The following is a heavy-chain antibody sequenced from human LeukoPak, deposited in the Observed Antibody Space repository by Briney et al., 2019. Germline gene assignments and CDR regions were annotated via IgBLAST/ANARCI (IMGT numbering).Heavy chain of an antibody. CDR3: AGRPYYDILTGPDGAFDI. D-gene: IGHD3-9*01. CDR2: INHSGST. J-gene: IGHJ3*02. Sequence: SETLSLTCAVYGGSFSGYYWSWIRQPPGKGLEWIGEINHSGSTNYNPSLKSRVTISVDTSKNQFSLKLSSVTAADTAVYYCAGRPYYDILTGPDGAFDIWGQGTMVTVSS. CDR1: GGSFSGYY. V-gene: IGHV4-34*01.